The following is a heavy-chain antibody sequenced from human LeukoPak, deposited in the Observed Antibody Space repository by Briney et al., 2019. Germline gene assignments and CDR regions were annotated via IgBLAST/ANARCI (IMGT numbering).Heavy chain of an antibody. CDR2: ISDYNGNT. J-gene: IGHJ5*02. D-gene: IGHD4-11*01. CDR1: GYTFTSYG. CDR3: ARDLYRDSLPVSWFDP. Sequence: ASVKVSCKASGYTFTSYGISWVRQAPGQGLEWMGWISDYNGNTNYAQKLQGRVTMATDTSTSTAYMELRSLRSDDTAVYYCARDLYRDSLPVSWFDPWGQGTLVTVSS. V-gene: IGHV1-18*01.